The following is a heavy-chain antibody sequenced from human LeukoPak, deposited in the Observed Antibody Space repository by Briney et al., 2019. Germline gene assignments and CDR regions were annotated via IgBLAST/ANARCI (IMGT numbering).Heavy chain of an antibody. CDR2: IIDSGKNV. Sequence: HPGGSLRLSCAVSGFTFSNYSMTWVRQTPGKGREWIAYIIDSGKNVYYADSVKGRFTISRDNSKNSLYLQMNSLRGEDTAVYYCARADSTMVVWYFDYWGQGALVTVS. V-gene: IGHV3-48*01. D-gene: IGHD4/OR15-4a*01. CDR1: GFTFSNYS. CDR3: ARADSTMVVWYFDY. J-gene: IGHJ4*02.